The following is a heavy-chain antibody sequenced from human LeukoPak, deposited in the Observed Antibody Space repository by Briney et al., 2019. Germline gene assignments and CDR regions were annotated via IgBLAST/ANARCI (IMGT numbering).Heavy chain of an antibody. Sequence: GGSLRLSCAASGFTFSSYSMNWVRQAPGKGLEWVSSISSSSSYIYYADSVKGRFTISRDNAKNSLYLQMNSLRAEDTAVYYCARAPLYCSSTSCWYFDLWGRGTLVTVSS. CDR2: ISSSSSYI. D-gene: IGHD2-2*01. CDR1: GFTFSSYS. V-gene: IGHV3-21*01. J-gene: IGHJ2*01. CDR3: ARAPLYCSSTSCWYFDL.